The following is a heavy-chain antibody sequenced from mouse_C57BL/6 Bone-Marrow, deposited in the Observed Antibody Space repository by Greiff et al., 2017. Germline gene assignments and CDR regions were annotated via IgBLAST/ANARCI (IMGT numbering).Heavy chain of an antibody. CDR3: ARDWYYFDY. CDR1: GYAFSTSW. J-gene: IGHJ2*01. Sequence: VQLQQSGAELVKPGASVQISCKVSGYAFSTSWMNWVKQRPGKGLEWIGRIYPGDGDTNYNGKFKGKATLTADKSSSTAYMQLSSLTSEDSAVYFWARDWYYFDYWGQGTTLTVSS. V-gene: IGHV1-80*01. CDR2: IYPGDGDT. D-gene: IGHD4-1*01.